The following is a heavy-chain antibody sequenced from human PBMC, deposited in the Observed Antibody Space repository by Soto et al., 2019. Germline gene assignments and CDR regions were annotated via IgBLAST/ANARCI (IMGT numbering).Heavy chain of an antibody. V-gene: IGHV3-30*18. Sequence: GGSLRLSCAASGFTFSSYGMHWVRQAPGKGLEWVAVISYDGSNKYYADSVKGRFTISRDNSKNTLYLQMNSLRAEDTAVYYCAKVRSYYYDSSGFDYWGQGTLVTVSS. CDR1: GFTFSSYG. D-gene: IGHD3-22*01. CDR3: AKVRSYYYDSSGFDY. J-gene: IGHJ4*02. CDR2: ISYDGSNK.